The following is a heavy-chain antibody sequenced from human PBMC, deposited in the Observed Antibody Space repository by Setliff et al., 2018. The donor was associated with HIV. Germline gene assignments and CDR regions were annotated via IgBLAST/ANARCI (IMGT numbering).Heavy chain of an antibody. J-gene: IGHJ3*02. CDR2: INPNSGNT. V-gene: IGHV1-8*02. CDR3: ARGLRQDRSNSDVFDI. Sequence: ASVKVSCKASGYTFTNSDINWVRQATGQGLEWMGWINPNSGNTGYAQKFQGRVTMTRNTSISTVYMELTSLRYEDMAVYYCARGLRQDRSNSDVFDIWGQGTVVTVSS. D-gene: IGHD4-4*01. CDR1: GYTFTNSD.